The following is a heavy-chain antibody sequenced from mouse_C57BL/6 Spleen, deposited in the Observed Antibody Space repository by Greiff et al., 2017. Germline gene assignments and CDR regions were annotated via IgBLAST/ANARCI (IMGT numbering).Heavy chain of an antibody. J-gene: IGHJ4*01. CDR3: ARPGGNYFYAMDY. Sequence: VQLKESGPGLVAPSQSLSITCTVSGFSLTSYGVHWVRPPPGKGLEWLVVIWSDGSTTYNSALKSRLSISKDNSKSQVFLKMNSLQTDDTAMYYCARPGGNYFYAMDYWGQGTSVTVSS. D-gene: IGHD2-1*01. CDR1: GFSLTSYG. V-gene: IGHV2-6*03. CDR2: IWSDGST.